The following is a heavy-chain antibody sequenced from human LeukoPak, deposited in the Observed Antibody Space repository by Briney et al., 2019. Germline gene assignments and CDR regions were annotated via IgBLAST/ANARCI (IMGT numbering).Heavy chain of an antibody. CDR3: AKDRELLWFGELLFDY. J-gene: IGHJ4*02. CDR2: FSGSGGST. CDR1: GFTFSSYA. Sequence: GSLRLSFAASGFTFSSYAMSWGPQAPGKGLDGVSAFSGSGGSTYYADSVKGRFTISRDNSKNTLYLQMNSLRAEDTAVYYCAKDRELLWFGELLFDYWGQGTLVTVSS. D-gene: IGHD3-10*01. V-gene: IGHV3-23*01.